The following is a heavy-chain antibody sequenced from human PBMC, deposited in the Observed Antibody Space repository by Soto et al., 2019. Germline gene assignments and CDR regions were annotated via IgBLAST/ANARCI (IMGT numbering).Heavy chain of an antibody. CDR2: INPNSGGT. J-gene: IGHJ6*02. CDR3: ARAGCSSTSCYEVYTGMDV. CDR1: GYTFTGYY. D-gene: IGHD2-2*01. V-gene: IGHV1-2*04. Sequence: ASVKVSCKASGYTFTGYYMHWVRQAPGQGLEWMGWINPNSGGTNYAQKFQGWVTMTRDTSISTAYMELSRLRSDDTAVYYCARAGCSSTSCYEVYTGMDVWGQGTTVTVSS.